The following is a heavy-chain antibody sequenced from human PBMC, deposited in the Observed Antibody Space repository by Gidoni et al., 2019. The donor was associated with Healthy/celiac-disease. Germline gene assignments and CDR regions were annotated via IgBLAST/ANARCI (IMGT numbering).Heavy chain of an antibody. CDR1: GFTFSSYA. Sequence: EVQLLESGGGLVQPGGSLRLSCAASGFTFSSYAMRWVRQAPGKGLEWVSAISGSGGSTYYADSVKGRFTISIDNSKNTLYLQMNSLRAEDTAVYYCAKDGGYYDSSGYYYPVAYYGMDVWGQGTTVTVSS. J-gene: IGHJ6*02. CDR2: ISGSGGST. V-gene: IGHV3-23*01. D-gene: IGHD3-22*01. CDR3: AKDGGYYDSSGYYYPVAYYGMDV.